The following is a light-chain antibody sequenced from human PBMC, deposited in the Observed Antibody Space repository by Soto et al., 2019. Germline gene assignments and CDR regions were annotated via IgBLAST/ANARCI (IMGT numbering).Light chain of an antibody. CDR1: QSVTSNY. CDR2: GAS. V-gene: IGKV3-20*01. J-gene: IGKJ2*03. Sequence: EIVLTQSPGTLSLSPGERATLSCRASQSVTSNYLAWYQQKPGQAPWLVIYGASSRAAGIPDRLSGSGSGTDFTLTISSLQPEDFATYYCQQYNAYYSFGQGTKGDIK. CDR3: QQYNAYYS.